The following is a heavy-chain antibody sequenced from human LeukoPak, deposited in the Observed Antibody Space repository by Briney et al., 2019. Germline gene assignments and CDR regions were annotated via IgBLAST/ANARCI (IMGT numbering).Heavy chain of an antibody. CDR1: GFTFSSYG. Sequence: GVSLRLSCAASGFTFSSYGMHWVRQAPGKGLEWVAFIRYDGSNKYYADSVKGRFTISRDNSKNTLYLQMNSLRAEDTAVYYCAKDDSLDILTGAGFDYWGQGTLVTVSS. CDR3: AKDDSLDILTGAGFDY. J-gene: IGHJ4*02. CDR2: IRYDGSNK. V-gene: IGHV3-30*02. D-gene: IGHD3-9*01.